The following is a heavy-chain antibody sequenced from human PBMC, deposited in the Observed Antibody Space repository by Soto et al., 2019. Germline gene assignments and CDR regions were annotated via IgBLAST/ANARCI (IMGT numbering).Heavy chain of an antibody. CDR1: GGSISSGGYS. CDR3: ARSMASPKYYFDY. Sequence: PSETLSLTCAFSGGSISSGGYSWSWIRQPPGKGLEWIGYIYHSGSTYYNPSLKSRVTISVDRSKNQFSLKLSSVTAADTAVYYCARSMASPKYYFDYWGQGTLVTVSS. J-gene: IGHJ4*02. V-gene: IGHV4-30-2*01. D-gene: IGHD2-8*01. CDR2: IYHSGST.